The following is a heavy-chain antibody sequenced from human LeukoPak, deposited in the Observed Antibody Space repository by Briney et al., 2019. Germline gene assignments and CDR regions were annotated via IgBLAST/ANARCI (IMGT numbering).Heavy chain of an antibody. CDR3: AREYPYSPHAFDI. D-gene: IGHD2-15*01. V-gene: IGHV3-64D*06. CDR1: GFTFNRFY. CDR2: ISSNGATT. Sequence: GGSLRLSCSASGFTFNRFYLHWVRQAPGKGLEFVSHISSNGATTYYADSVKGRFTISRDNSKNTLYLQMSSLRAEDTALYHCAREYPYSPHAFDIWGQGTMVTVSS. J-gene: IGHJ3*02.